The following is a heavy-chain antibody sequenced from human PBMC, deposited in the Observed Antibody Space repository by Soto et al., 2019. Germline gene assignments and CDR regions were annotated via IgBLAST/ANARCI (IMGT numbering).Heavy chain of an antibody. CDR2: IYSGGST. D-gene: IGHD2-21*02. CDR3: ARGGSGNGGYYNWFDP. J-gene: IGHJ5*02. CDR1: GFTVSSNY. Sequence: GGSLRLSCAASGFTVSSNYRSWVRQAPGKGLEWVSVIYSGGSTYYADSVKGRFTISRHNSKNTLYLQMNSLRAEDTAVYYCARGGSGNGGYYNWFDPWGQGTLVTVSS. V-gene: IGHV3-53*04.